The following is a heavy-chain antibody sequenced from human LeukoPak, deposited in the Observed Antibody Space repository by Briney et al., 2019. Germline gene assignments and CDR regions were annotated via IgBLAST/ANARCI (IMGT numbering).Heavy chain of an antibody. Sequence: PGGSLRLSCAASGFTFSDYYMSWIRQTPGKGLEWVSYISSSGSTIYYADSVKGRFTISRDNAKNSLYLQMNSLRAEDTAVYYCARARPRDSSSYNWFDPWGQGTLVTVSS. CDR2: ISSSGSTI. CDR1: GFTFSDYY. V-gene: IGHV3-11*01. CDR3: ARARPRDSSSYNWFDP. J-gene: IGHJ5*02. D-gene: IGHD6-13*01.